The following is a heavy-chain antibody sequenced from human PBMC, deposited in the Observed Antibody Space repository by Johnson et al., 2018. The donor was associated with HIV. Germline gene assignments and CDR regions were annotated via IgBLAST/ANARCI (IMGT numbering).Heavy chain of an antibody. CDR2: ISGNGGST. J-gene: IGHJ3*02. D-gene: IGHD6-13*01. V-gene: IGHV3-64*01. CDR3: AREVYSNFDFDAFDI. Sequence: VQLVESGGGLVQPGGSLRLSCAASGFTFSSHAMHWVRQAPGKGLEYVSGISGNGGSTYYANSVKGRFTISRDNSKNTLYVQMGRLRAEDMAVYYCAREVYSNFDFDAFDIWGQGTIVTVSS. CDR1: GFTFSSHA.